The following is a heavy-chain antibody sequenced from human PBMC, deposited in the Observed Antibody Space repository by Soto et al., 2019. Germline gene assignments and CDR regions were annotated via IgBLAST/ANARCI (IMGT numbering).Heavy chain of an antibody. CDR2: VSSSSSYI. J-gene: IGHJ4*02. D-gene: IGHD3-10*01. CDR3: ARCMGFDGSGYAFFDS. Sequence: EVQLVESRGGLVKPGGSLRLSCAASGFTFSGHTINWVRQATGKGLEWVSSVSSSSSYIYYADSEKGRFTVSRDNAEKSLYLQRNSLRAEDTALYYCARCMGFDGSGYAFFDSWGQGTLFTVSS. V-gene: IGHV3-21*01. CDR1: GFTFSGHT.